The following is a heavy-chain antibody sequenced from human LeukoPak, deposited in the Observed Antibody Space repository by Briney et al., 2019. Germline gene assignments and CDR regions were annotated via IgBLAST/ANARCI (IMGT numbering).Heavy chain of an antibody. CDR3: ARTARQCDF. D-gene: IGHD6-6*01. J-gene: IGHJ4*02. CDR2: IYHSGDT. CDR1: GDSIYTYY. Sequence: SETLSLTCTVSGDSIYTYYWSWIRQPPAKGLEYIGYIYHSGDTHYNPSLRSRVTMSVDTSNNQFSLRLSSVTAADTAMYYCARTARQCDFWGQGILVSVSS. V-gene: IGHV4-59*01.